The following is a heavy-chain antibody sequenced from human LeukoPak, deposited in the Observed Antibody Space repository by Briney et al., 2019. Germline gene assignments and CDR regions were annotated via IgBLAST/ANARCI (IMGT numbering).Heavy chain of an antibody. D-gene: IGHD1-1*01. V-gene: IGHV3-23*01. CDR2: ISKNGDTT. Sequence: GGSLRLSCAASGFTFSSYGIHWVRQAPGKGLEWVSVISKNGDTTYYADSVKGRFTISRDNAKNSLYLQMNSLRAEDTAVYYCARGPGKYYFDYWGQGTLVTVSS. J-gene: IGHJ4*02. CDR3: ARGPGKYYFDY. CDR1: GFTFSSYG.